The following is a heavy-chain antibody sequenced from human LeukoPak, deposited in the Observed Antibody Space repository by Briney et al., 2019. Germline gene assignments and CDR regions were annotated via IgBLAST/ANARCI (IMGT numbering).Heavy chain of an antibody. V-gene: IGHV4-59*12. D-gene: IGHD6-6*01. J-gene: IGHJ4*02. CDR2: IYYSGST. Sequence: SETLSLTCTVSGGSISSYYWSWIRQPPGKGLEWIGYIYYSGSTNYNPSLKSRVTISVNTSKNQFSLKLSSVTAADKAVYYCASSSSSHFDYWGKGTLVTVSS. CDR1: GGSISSYY. CDR3: ASSSSSHFDY.